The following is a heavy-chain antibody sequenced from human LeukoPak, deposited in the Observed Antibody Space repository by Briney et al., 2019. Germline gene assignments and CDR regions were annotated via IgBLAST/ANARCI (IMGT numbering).Heavy chain of an antibody. CDR3: ARGLGTLYSGSY. J-gene: IGHJ4*02. D-gene: IGHD1-26*01. Sequence: GGSLRLSCAASGGTFSSYAISWVRQAPGQGLEWMGGIIPIFGTANYAQKFQGRVTITADKSTSTAYMELSSLRSEDTAVYYCARGLGTLYSGSYWGQGTLVTVSS. V-gene: IGHV1-69*06. CDR2: IIPIFGTA. CDR1: GGTFSSYA.